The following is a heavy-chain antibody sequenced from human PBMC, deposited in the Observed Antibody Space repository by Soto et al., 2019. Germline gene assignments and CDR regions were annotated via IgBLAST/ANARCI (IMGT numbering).Heavy chain of an antibody. J-gene: IGHJ6*02. CDR3: AKPGRYYYYDGVDV. Sequence: QAQLVESGGGVVQPGRSLRLSCAAFGFTFSSYAMYWVRQAPGEGLEWVAAVSRDGSNEYYADSVKDRFTISRDNSKNTLYLHMNSLRAEDTAVYYCAKPGRYYYYDGVDVWGQGTTVTVSS. V-gene: IGHV3-30*18. CDR2: VSRDGSNE. D-gene: IGHD3-10*01. CDR1: GFTFSSYA.